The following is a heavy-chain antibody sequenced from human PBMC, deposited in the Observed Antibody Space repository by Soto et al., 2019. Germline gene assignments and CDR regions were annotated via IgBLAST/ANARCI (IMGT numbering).Heavy chain of an antibody. CDR2: IYYSGST. Sequence: TSETLSLTCTVSGGSISSYYWSWIRQPPGKGLEWIGYIYYSGSTNYNPSLKSRVTISVDTSKNQFSLKLSSVTAADTAVYYCARDFGYCSGGSCYSFFDYGGQGTLVTVSS. CDR1: GGSISSYY. J-gene: IGHJ4*02. CDR3: ARDFGYCSGGSCYSFFDY. D-gene: IGHD2-15*01. V-gene: IGHV4-59*01.